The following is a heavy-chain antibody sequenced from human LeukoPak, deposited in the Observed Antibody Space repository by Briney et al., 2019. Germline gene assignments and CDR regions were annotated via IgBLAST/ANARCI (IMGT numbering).Heavy chain of an antibody. CDR2: ISYDGGNK. CDR1: GFTFSSYA. CDR3: ARAKLQGNWFDP. J-gene: IGHJ5*02. V-gene: IGHV3-30*04. D-gene: IGHD6-6*01. Sequence: HPGGSLRLSCAASGFTFSSYAMHWVRQAPGKGLEWVAVISYDGGNKYYADSVKGRFTISRDNSKNTLYLQMNSLRAEDTAVYYCARAKLQGNWFDPWGQGTLVTVSS.